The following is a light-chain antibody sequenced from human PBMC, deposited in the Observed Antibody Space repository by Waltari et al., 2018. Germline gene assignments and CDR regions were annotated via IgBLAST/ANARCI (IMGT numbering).Light chain of an antibody. CDR2: GAT. V-gene: IGKV3-20*01. CDR3: QQYGDLPPLT. Sequence: EIVLTPSPGTLSLSPGERVTLSCRASQTVPSGFLAWYQQKPGQAPRLLINGATNRPTGIPDRFSGSGSGTDFTLTISRLEPEDFAVYYCQQYGDLPPLTFGGGTKVEIK. J-gene: IGKJ4*01. CDR1: QTVPSGF.